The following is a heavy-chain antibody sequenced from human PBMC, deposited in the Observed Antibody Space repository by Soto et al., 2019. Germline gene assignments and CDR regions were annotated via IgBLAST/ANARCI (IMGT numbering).Heavy chain of an antibody. Sequence: AASVKVSCKASGYTFTSYDINWVRQATGQGLEWMGWMNPNSGNTGYAQKFQGRVTMTRNTSISTAYMELSSLRPEDTAVYYCARGRSYYDFWSGYYIPDYYYGMDVWGQGTTVTLSS. CDR3: ARGRSYYDFWSGYYIPDYYYGMDV. J-gene: IGHJ6*02. D-gene: IGHD3-3*01. V-gene: IGHV1-8*01. CDR2: MNPNSGNT. CDR1: GYTFTSYD.